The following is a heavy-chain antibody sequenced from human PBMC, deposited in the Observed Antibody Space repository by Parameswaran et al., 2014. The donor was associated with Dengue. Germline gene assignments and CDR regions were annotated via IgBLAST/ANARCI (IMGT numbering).Heavy chain of an antibody. CDR2: INPYNGDT. D-gene: IGHD2-2*01. CDR3: ARGLGYCSDTSCTHYFYYYMDV. V-gene: IGHV1-18*01. J-gene: IGHJ6*03. Sequence: WVRQAPGQGLEWMGWINPYNGDTKYAQNLQDRVTMTTDTSTSTAYMELRRLRSDDTAVYYCARGLGYCSDTSCTHYFYYYMDVWGKGTTVTVSS.